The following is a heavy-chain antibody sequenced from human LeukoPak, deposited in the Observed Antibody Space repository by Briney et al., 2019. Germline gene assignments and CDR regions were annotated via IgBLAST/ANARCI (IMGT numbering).Heavy chain of an antibody. J-gene: IGHJ6*03. CDR3: ARDPEVGASYYYYMDV. CDR2: INWNGGST. Sequence: GGSLRLSCAASGFTFDDYGMSWVRQVPGKGLEWVSDINWNGGSTAYADSVKGRFTISRDNAKNSLYLQMNSLRAEDTAVYYCARDPEVGASYYYYMDVWGKGTTVTVSS. V-gene: IGHV3-20*04. CDR1: GFTFDDYG. D-gene: IGHD1-26*01.